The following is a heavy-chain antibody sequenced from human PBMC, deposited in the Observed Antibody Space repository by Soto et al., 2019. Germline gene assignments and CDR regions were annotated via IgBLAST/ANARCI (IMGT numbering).Heavy chain of an antibody. D-gene: IGHD6-13*01. CDR1: GFTFSSYA. CDR3: AKGYSSSWPRLYYFDY. V-gene: IGHV3-23*01. CDR2: ISGSGGST. Sequence: PGGSLRLSCAASGFTFSSYAMSWARQAPGKGLEWVSAISGSGGSTYYADSVKGRFTISRDNSKNTLYLQMNSLRAEDTAVYYCAKGYSSSWPRLYYFDYWGQGTLVTVSS. J-gene: IGHJ4*02.